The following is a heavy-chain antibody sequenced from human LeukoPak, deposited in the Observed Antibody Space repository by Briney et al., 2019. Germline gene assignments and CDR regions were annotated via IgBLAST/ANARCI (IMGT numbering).Heavy chain of an antibody. Sequence: SETLSLTCAVYGGSFSGYYWSWIRQPPGKGLEWIGEINHSGSTNYNPPLKSRVTISVDTSKNQFSLKLSSVTAADTAVYYCARVRVSYYPDYWGQGTLVTVSS. CDR3: ARVRVSYYPDY. V-gene: IGHV4-34*01. D-gene: IGHD3-10*01. CDR1: GGSFSGYY. CDR2: INHSGST. J-gene: IGHJ4*02.